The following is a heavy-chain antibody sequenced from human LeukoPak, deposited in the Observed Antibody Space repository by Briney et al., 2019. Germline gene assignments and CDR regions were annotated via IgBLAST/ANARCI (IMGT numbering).Heavy chain of an antibody. D-gene: IGHD3-10*01. CDR2: ISGRSDYI. J-gene: IGHJ3*02. V-gene: IGHV3-21*06. Sequence: PGGSLRLSCAASGFTFSTYSMNWVRQAPGKGLEWVSAISGRSDYIFYADSVRGRFTISRDNAKNSLYLQMNNLRAEDTAVYYCARELWLKVFAIWGQGTMVTVSS. CDR3: ARELWLKVFAI. CDR1: GFTFSTYS.